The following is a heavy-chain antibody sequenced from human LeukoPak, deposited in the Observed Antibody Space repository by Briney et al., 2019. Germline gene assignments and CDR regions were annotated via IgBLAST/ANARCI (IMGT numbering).Heavy chain of an antibody. V-gene: IGHV1-58*02. D-gene: IGHD4-23*01. CDR2: IVVGSGNT. Sequence: GASVKVSCKASGFTFTSSAMRWVRQARGQRLEWIGWIVVGSGNTNYAQKFQERVTITRDMSTSTASMELSSLRSEDTAVYYCAAGPTTVVLDYWGQGTLVTVSS. CDR1: GFTFTSSA. CDR3: AAGPTTVVLDY. J-gene: IGHJ4*02.